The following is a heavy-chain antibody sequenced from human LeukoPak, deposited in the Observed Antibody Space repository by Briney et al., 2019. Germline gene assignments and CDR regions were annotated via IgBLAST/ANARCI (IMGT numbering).Heavy chain of an antibody. V-gene: IGHV4-59*08. J-gene: IGHJ6*02. CDR3: ARGPKYYYGSEQGMDV. Sequence: PSETLSLTCTVSGGSISGYYWSWIRQPPGKGLEWIGYIYYSGSTNYNPSLKSRVTISVDTSKNQFSLKLSSVTAADTAVYYCARGPKYYYGSEQGMDVWGQGTTVTVSS. D-gene: IGHD3-10*01. CDR1: GGSISGYY. CDR2: IYYSGST.